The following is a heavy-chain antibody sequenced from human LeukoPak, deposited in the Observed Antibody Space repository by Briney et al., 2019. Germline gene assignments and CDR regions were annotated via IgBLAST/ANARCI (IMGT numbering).Heavy chain of an antibody. V-gene: IGHV4-34*01. J-gene: IGHJ6*04. CDR3: AREIAAAGASYYYYYGMDV. CDR1: GGSFSGYY. CDR2: INHSGST. Sequence: SETLSLTCAVYGGSFSGYYWSWIRQPPGKGLEWIGEINHSGSTNYNPSLKSRVTISVDTSKNQFSLKLSSVTAVDTAVYYCAREIAAAGASYYYYYGMDVWGKGTTVTVSS. D-gene: IGHD6-13*01.